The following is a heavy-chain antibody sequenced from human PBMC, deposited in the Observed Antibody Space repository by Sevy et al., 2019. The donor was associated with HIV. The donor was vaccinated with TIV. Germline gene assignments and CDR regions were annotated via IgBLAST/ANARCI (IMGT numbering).Heavy chain of an antibody. CDR1: GFSFSNSA. D-gene: IGHD3-3*01. J-gene: IGHJ6*02. Sequence: GGSLRLSCSGSGFSFSNSAMNWVRQTPGTGLKYVSAISSDGVSTYYTDSVRGRFTISRDNSKNTLYLQMSSLIVEDTAVYYCVKDPDYNFWRGDYGMDVWGQRTTVTVSS. CDR3: VKDPDYNFWRGDYGMDV. V-gene: IGHV3-64D*06. CDR2: ISSDGVST.